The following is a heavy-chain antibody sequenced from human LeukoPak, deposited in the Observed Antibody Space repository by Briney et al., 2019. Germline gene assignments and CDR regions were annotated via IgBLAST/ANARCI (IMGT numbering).Heavy chain of an antibody. CDR1: GFTFDDYA. V-gene: IGHV3-9*01. Sequence: PGRSLRLSCAASGFTFDDYAMHWVRQAPGKGLEWVSGISWNSGSIGYADSVKGRFTPSRDNAKNSLYLQMNSLRAEDTALYYCAKGTSGYYSDFDYWGQGTLVTVSS. CDR3: AKGTSGYYSDFDY. D-gene: IGHD3-22*01. CDR2: ISWNSGSI. J-gene: IGHJ4*02.